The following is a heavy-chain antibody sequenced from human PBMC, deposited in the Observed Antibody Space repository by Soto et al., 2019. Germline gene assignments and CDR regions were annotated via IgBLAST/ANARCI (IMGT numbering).Heavy chain of an antibody. Sequence: PGESLKISSKASGYSFVAYWIGWVRQMPGKGLEWSGVIYPGDSDSRYSPSFQGLVTISADKSVSTAYLQWSSPRASDTAMYYCARLVGATTSGFDYWGQGTLVTVSS. CDR1: GYSFVAYW. CDR3: ARLVGATTSGFDY. V-gene: IGHV5-51*01. D-gene: IGHD1-26*01. CDR2: IYPGDSDS. J-gene: IGHJ4*02.